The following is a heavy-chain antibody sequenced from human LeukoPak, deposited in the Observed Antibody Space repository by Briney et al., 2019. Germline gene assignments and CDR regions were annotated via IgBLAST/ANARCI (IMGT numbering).Heavy chain of an antibody. Sequence: SETLSLTCAVYGGSFSGYYWSWIRQPPGKGLEWIGEINHSGSTNYNPSLKSRVTISVDTSKNQFSLKLSSVTAADTAMYYCARPHYYDSSGYPLWGQGTLVTVSS. D-gene: IGHD3-22*01. CDR1: GGSFSGYY. J-gene: IGHJ4*02. V-gene: IGHV4-34*01. CDR2: INHSGST. CDR3: ARPHYYDSSGYPL.